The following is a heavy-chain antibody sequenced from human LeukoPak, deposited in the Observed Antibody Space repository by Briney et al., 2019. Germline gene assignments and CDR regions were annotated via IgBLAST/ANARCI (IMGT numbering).Heavy chain of an antibody. J-gene: IGHJ4*02. CDR2: IYYSGST. V-gene: IGHV4-59*11. D-gene: IGHD6-13*01. CDR3: ARARSSSWYDLGYYFDY. CDR1: GGSISGPY. Sequence: SETLSLTCTVSGGSISGPYWSWVRPPPGKGLEWIGYIYYSGSTNYNPSLKSRVTTSVDTSKNQFSLKLSSVTAADTAVYYCARARSSSWYDLGYYFDYWGQGTMVTVSS.